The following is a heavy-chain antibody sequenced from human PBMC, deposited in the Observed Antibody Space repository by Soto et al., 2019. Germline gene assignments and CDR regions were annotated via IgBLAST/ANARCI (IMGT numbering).Heavy chain of an antibody. V-gene: IGHV1-46*01. J-gene: IGHJ5*02. CDR3: AREVVVVAATLGSAENWFDP. D-gene: IGHD2-15*01. Sequence: QVQLVQSGAEVKKPGASVKVSCKASGYTFTSYYMHWVRQAPGQGLEWMGIINPSGGSTSYAQKCQGRVTMTRDTATSTGYRELSSLRSEDTAVYYCAREVVVVAATLGSAENWFDPWGQGTLVTVSS. CDR1: GYTFTSYY. CDR2: INPSGGST.